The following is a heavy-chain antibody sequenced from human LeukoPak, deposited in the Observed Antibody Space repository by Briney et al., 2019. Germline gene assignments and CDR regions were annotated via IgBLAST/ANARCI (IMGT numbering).Heavy chain of an antibody. CDR2: IDGRSNYI. CDR3: ARGGSRLLGEFTHMDV. Sequence: GGSLRLSCAASGFTFSTYTMNWVRQAQGKCLEWVSYIDGRSNYIYYADSVKGRFTISRDNAKNSLHLQMNSLRDEDTAIYYCARGGSRLLGEFTHMDVWGEGTTVTVSS. J-gene: IGHJ6*03. CDR1: GFTFSTYT. V-gene: IGHV3-21*06. D-gene: IGHD3-16*01.